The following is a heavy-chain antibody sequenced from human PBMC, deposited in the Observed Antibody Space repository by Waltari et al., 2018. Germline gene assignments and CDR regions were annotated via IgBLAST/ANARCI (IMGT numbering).Heavy chain of an antibody. CDR3: APAVGATGY. Sequence: QVQLVESGGGVVQPGRSLRLSCAASGFTFSSYAMHWVRQAPGKGLEWVAVISYDGSNKYYADSVKGRFTISRDNSKNTLYLQMNSLRAEDTAVYYCAPAVGATGYWGQGTLVTVSS. CDR1: GFTFSSYA. V-gene: IGHV3-30-3*01. CDR2: ISYDGSNK. J-gene: IGHJ4*02. D-gene: IGHD1-26*01.